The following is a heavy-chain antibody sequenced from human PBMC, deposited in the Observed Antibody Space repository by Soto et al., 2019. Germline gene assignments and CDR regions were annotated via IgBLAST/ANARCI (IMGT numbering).Heavy chain of an antibody. CDR2: IYSGGST. V-gene: IGHV3-66*01. CDR3: ARDYGSWYMDYCSGMDV. Sequence: GGSLRLSCAASGFTVSSNYMRWVRQAPGKGLEWVSVIYSGGSTYYADSVKGRFIISRDDSKNKLYHQMISLIAEDTAVDYCARDYGSWYMDYCSGMDVWGQGTTVTVSS. D-gene: IGHD6-13*01. CDR1: GFTVSSNY. J-gene: IGHJ6*02.